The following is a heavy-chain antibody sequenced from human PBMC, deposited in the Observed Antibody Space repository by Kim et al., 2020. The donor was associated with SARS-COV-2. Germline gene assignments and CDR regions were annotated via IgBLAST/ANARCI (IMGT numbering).Heavy chain of an antibody. Sequence: SVKVSCKASGGTFSSYAISWVRQAPGQGLEWMGRIIPILGIANYAQKFQGRVTITAEKSTSTAYMELSSLRSEDTAVYYCARELELPHDAFDIWGQGTMVTVSS. V-gene: IGHV1-69*04. CDR3: ARELELPHDAFDI. CDR2: IIPILGIA. D-gene: IGHD3-10*01. J-gene: IGHJ3*02. CDR1: GGTFSSYA.